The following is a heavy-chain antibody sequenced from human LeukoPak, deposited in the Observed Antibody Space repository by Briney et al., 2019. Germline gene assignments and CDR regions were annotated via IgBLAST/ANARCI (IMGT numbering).Heavy chain of an antibody. Sequence: ASVKVSCKASGGTFSSYAISWVRQAPGQGLEWMGGIIPIFGTANYAQKFQGRVTITADESTSTAYMELSSLRPEDTAVYYCARALLRLPYYYYMDVCGKGTTVTVSS. J-gene: IGHJ6*03. CDR3: ARALLRLPYYYYMDV. CDR2: IIPIFGTA. D-gene: IGHD3-3*01. CDR1: GGTFSSYA. V-gene: IGHV1-69*13.